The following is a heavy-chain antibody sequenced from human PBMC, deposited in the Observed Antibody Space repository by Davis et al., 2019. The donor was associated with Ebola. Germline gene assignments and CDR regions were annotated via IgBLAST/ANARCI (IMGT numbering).Heavy chain of an antibody. CDR2: IYYSGST. Sequence: MPSETLSLTCTVSGGSISSYYWSWIRQPPGKGLEWIGYIYYSGSTNYNPSLKSRVTISVDTSKNQFSLKLSSVTAADTAVYYCARTRAEGYCSGGSCYFHYYYGMDVWGQGTTVTVSS. CDR1: GGSISSYY. V-gene: IGHV4-59*08. CDR3: ARTRAEGYCSGGSCYFHYYYGMDV. D-gene: IGHD2-15*01. J-gene: IGHJ6*02.